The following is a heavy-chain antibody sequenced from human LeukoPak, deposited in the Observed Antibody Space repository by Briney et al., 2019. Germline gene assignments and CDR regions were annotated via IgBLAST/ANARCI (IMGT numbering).Heavy chain of an antibody. CDR1: GFTFSSYA. CDR2: ISGSGGST. V-gene: IGHV3-23*01. D-gene: IGHD5-18*01. J-gene: IGHJ4*02. CDR3: AKFGRRGYSYGVLDY. Sequence: PGGSLRLSCAASGFTFSSYAMSWVRQAPGKGLEWVSAISGSGGSTYYADSVKGRFTISRDNSKNTLYLQMNSLRAEDTAVYYCAKFGRRGYSYGVLDYWGQGTLVTVSS.